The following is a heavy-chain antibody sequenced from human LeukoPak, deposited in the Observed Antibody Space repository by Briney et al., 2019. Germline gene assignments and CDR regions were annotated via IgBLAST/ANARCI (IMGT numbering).Heavy chain of an antibody. J-gene: IGHJ4*02. V-gene: IGHV4-38-2*01. D-gene: IGHD5-18*01. Sequence: PSESLLQTCSVPGYSISSAYDWACIWQPPGKGREWIGSIYHSGRTYYNPSLKSRVTISVDTSKNQFSLKLSSVTAADTAVYYCARGGYSYGYSDYWGQGTLVTVSS. CDR1: GYSISSAYD. CDR3: ARGGYSYGYSDY. CDR2: IYHSGRT.